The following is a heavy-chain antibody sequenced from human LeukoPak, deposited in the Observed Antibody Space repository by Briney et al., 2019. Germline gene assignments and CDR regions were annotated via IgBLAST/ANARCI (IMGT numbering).Heavy chain of an antibody. CDR2: INHSGST. CDR3: ARGVVVRGVKN. J-gene: IGHJ4*02. CDR1: GGSFSDYY. Sequence: SETLSLTCAVYGGSFSDYYWSWIRQPPGKGLEWIGEINHSGSTNYNPSLKSRVTISVDTSKNQFSLKLSSVTAADTAVYYCARGVVVRGVKNWGQGTLVTVSS. D-gene: IGHD3-10*01. V-gene: IGHV4-34*01.